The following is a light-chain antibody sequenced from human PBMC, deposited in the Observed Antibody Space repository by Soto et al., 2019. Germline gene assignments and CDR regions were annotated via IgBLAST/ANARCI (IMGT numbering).Light chain of an antibody. V-gene: IGLV1-51*01. CDR2: DND. J-gene: IGLJ3*02. Sequence: QSVLTQPPSVSATPGQKVTISCSGSSSSVGKSFVSWYRQLPGAAPELLIYDNDKRPSGIPDRFSGSKSGTSATLDIAGLQTGDEADYYCGTWDSSLSAGVFGGGTKLTVL. CDR1: SSSVGKSF. CDR3: GTWDSSLSAGV.